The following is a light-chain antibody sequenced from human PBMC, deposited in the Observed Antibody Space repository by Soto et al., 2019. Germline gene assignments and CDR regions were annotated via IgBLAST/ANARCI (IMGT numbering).Light chain of an antibody. CDR3: QQYYTWPS. CDR2: AAS. J-gene: IGKJ5*01. CDR1: QSVSVN. Sequence: EIVLTQSPGTLSLSPGERATLSCRASQSVSVNSLAWYQQKGGQAPRLLIYAASTRATGIPGRFSGSGSGTEFTLTISSLESEDFAVYYCQQYYTWPSFGQGTRLEIK. V-gene: IGKV3-15*01.